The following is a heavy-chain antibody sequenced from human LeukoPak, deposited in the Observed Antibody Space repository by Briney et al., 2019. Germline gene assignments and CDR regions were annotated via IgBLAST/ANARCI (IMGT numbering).Heavy chain of an antibody. V-gene: IGHV3-9*01. Sequence: PGRSLRLSCAASGFTFDDYAMHWVRQAPGKGLEWVSGISWNSGSIGYADSVKGRFTISRDNAKNSLYLQMNSLRAGDTAVYYCAKDYDFWSGYSFFDYWGQGTLVTVSS. CDR2: ISWNSGSI. J-gene: IGHJ4*02. CDR3: AKDYDFWSGYSFFDY. CDR1: GFTFDDYA. D-gene: IGHD3-3*01.